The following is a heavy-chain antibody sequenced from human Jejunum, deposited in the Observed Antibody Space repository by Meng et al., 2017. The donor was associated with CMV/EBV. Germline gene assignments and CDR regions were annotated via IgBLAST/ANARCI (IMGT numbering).Heavy chain of an antibody. V-gene: IGHV3-21*01. D-gene: IGHD3-22*01. CDR3: AATTYYYDGSGDYYWNYLEY. Sequence: TMNWVRQAPGKGLEWVSSISSSSSSDYIYYADSVKGRFTISRDNAKNSLYLQMNSLRAEDMAVYYCAATTYYYDGSGDYYWNYLEYWGQGALVTVSS. CDR1: T. J-gene: IGHJ4*02. CDR2: ISSSSSSDYI.